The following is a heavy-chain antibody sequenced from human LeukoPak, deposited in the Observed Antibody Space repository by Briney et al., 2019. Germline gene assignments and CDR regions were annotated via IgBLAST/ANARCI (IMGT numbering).Heavy chain of an antibody. V-gene: IGHV3-30*18. D-gene: IGHD2-2*01. CDR3: AKEPGYCSSTSCPGGVFSYGMDV. CDR1: GFTFSSYG. Sequence: GRSLRLSCAASGFTFSSYGMHWVRQAPGKGLEWVAVISYDGSNEYYADSVKGRFTISRDNSKNTLYLQMNSLRAEDTAVYYCAKEPGYCSSTSCPGGVFSYGMDVWGKGTTVTVSS. CDR2: ISYDGSNE. J-gene: IGHJ6*04.